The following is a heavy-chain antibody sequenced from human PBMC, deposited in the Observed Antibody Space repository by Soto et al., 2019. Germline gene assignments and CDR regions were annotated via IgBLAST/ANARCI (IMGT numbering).Heavy chain of an antibody. J-gene: IGHJ5*02. V-gene: IGHV1-18*01. CDR2: MNAYNGNT. Sequence: ASVKVSCKASGYTFTSYDINSARQATGQGLEWMGWMNAYNGNTDYAQKFQGRVTMTTDTSTSTAYMELRSLRSDDTAVYYCARVKDTAMVTVWFDPWGQGTLVTVSS. D-gene: IGHD5-18*01. CDR3: ARVKDTAMVTVWFDP. CDR1: GYTFTSYD.